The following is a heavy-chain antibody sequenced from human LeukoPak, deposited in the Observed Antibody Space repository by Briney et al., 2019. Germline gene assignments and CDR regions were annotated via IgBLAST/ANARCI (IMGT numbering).Heavy chain of an antibody. CDR2: INPNNDGT. J-gene: IGHJ4*02. CDR1: GYSFSDYY. CDR3: ARGALVRGVRIGGNCDF. Sequence: GASVKVSCKSSGYSFSDYYMHWVRQAPGQGLEWLGWINPNNDGTHYAERVQGRVTMTRDYATNTAYLEVTNLRSDDTATYYCARGALVRGVRIGGNCDFLGQGTLVIVSS. V-gene: IGHV1-2*02. D-gene: IGHD3-10*01.